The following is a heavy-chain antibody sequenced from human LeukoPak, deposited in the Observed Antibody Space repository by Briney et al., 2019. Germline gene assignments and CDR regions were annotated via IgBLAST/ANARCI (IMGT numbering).Heavy chain of an antibody. CDR1: GFTFSNYD. CDR2: IGTAGDT. D-gene: IGHD1-26*01. V-gene: IGHV3-13*04. CDR3: ARGADAAYDY. J-gene: IGHJ4*02. Sequence: PGGSLRLSCAASGFTFSNYDMHWVRHTRGKGLEWVSFIGTAGDTYYPGSVRGRFTISRENAKNSLYLQINSLRVEDTALYYCARGADAAYDYWGQGTLVTVSS.